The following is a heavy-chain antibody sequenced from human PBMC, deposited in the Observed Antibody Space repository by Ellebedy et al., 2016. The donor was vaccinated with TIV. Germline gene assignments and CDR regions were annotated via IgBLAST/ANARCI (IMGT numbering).Heavy chain of an antibody. CDR2: SRHEAQSYTT. V-gene: IGHV3-72*01. D-gene: IGHD2-2*01. CDR1: GFTLSDHY. J-gene: IGHJ2*01. CDR3: ARDFQYGTYWYFDL. Sequence: GESLKISCVASGFTLSDHYMEWVRQAPGKGLEWVGGSRHEAQSYTTEYAASVRGRFTIARDESKKSVYLQMNSLKTEDTAMYYCARDFQYGTYWYFDLWGRGTLVTVSS.